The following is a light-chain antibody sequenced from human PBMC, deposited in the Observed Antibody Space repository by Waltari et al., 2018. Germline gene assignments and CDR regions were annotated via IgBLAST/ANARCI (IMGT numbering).Light chain of an antibody. CDR1: SSDVGPYNY. J-gene: IGLJ3*02. CDR3: NSYGGNKNLV. V-gene: IGLV2-8*01. CDR2: GVH. Sequence: QSALTQPPSASGSPGQSVTISCTGTSSDVGPYNYVSWYQHHPGKAPKLLIYGVHKRPSGLQERSSGSKSGHTAPRTVSGLRAEDEADYCGNSYGGNKNLVCGGGTKLTVL.